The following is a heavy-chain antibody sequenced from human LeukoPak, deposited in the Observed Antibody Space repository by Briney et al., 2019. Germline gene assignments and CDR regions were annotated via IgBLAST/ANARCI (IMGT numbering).Heavy chain of an antibody. D-gene: IGHD4-11*01. J-gene: IGHJ5*02. CDR1: GYTFTSYD. V-gene: IGHV1-8*01. Sequence: GASVKVSCRASGYTFTSYDINWVRQATGQGLEWMGWMNPNSGNTGYAQKFQGRVTMTRNTSISTAYMELSSLRSEDTAVYYCARAAVTTSNWFDPWGQGTLVTVSS. CDR2: MNPNSGNT. CDR3: ARAAVTTSNWFDP.